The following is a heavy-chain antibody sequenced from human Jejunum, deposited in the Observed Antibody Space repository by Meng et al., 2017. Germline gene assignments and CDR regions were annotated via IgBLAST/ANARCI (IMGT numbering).Heavy chain of an antibody. J-gene: IGHJ2*01. D-gene: IGHD6-19*01. Sequence: SETLSLTCTVSGGSMSSRNYYWGWVRQPPGKGLEWIGSIYHGGNTYYNPSFENRVTISVDTSKNQFSLKLSSVTAADTAVYYCARTDAGYSSSYIVYWYFDLWGRGTLVTVSS. V-gene: IGHV4-39*07. CDR2: IYHGGNT. CDR1: GGSMSSRNYY. CDR3: ARTDAGYSSSYIVYWYFDL.